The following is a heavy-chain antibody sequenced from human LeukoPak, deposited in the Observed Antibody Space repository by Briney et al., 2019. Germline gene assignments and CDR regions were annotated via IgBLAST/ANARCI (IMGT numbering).Heavy chain of an antibody. V-gene: IGHV3-33*01. CDR2: IWYDGSNK. D-gene: IGHD3-22*01. CDR1: GFTFSSYG. J-gene: IGHJ3*02. Sequence: AGGFLRLSCAASGFTFSSYGMHWVRQAPGKGLEWVAVIWYDGSNKYYADSVKGRFTISRDNSKNTLYLQMNSLRAEDTAVYYCARLQGDSSGSDAFDIWGQGTMVTVSS. CDR3: ARLQGDSSGSDAFDI.